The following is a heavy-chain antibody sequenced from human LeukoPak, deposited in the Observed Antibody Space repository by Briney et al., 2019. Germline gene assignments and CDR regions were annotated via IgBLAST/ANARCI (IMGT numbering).Heavy chain of an antibody. CDR3: AKAEQISVVRGGSTYYYYYMDV. CDR1: GFTFTTYG. D-gene: IGHD3-10*01. CDR2: ISYDATNE. J-gene: IGHJ6*03. Sequence: GGSLRLSCAVSGFTFTTYGMHWVRQAPGKGLEWVAVISYDATNEYYADSVKGRFTISRDNSKNTLYLQMNSLRAEDTAVYYCAKAEQISVVRGGSTYYYYYMDVWGKGTTVTVSS. V-gene: IGHV3-30*18.